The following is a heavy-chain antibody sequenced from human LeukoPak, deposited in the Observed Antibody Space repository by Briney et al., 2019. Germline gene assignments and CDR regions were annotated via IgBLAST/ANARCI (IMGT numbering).Heavy chain of an antibody. V-gene: IGHV1-69*13. D-gene: IGHD4-17*01. CDR2: IIPIFGTA. CDR1: GGTFSSYA. J-gene: IGHJ6*04. CDR3: ARSDYGDYFHYYGMDV. Sequence: SVKASCKASGGTFSSYAISWVRQAPGQGLEWMGGIIPIFGTANYAQKFQGRVTITADESTSTAYMELSSLRSEDTAVYYCARSDYGDYFHYYGMDVWGKGTTVTVSS.